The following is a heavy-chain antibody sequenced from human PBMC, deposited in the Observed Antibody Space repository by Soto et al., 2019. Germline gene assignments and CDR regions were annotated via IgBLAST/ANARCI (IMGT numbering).Heavy chain of an antibody. CDR1: GYTFTSYY. Sequence: QVQLVQSGAEVKKPGASVKVSCKASGYTFTSYYMHWVRQAPGQGLEWMGIINPSGGSTSYAQKFXXRXTXXRDTSTSTGYMELSSLRSEDTAVYYCARGYGGGAYWGQGTLVTVSS. D-gene: IGHD4-17*01. V-gene: IGHV1-46*01. CDR3: ARGYGGGAY. CDR2: INPSGGST. J-gene: IGHJ4*02.